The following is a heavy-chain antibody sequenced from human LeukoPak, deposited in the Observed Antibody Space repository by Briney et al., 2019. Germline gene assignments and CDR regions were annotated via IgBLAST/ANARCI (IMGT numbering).Heavy chain of an antibody. J-gene: IGHJ4*02. Sequence: SETLSLTCTVSGGSISPYYWSWIRQPPGKGLEWLGYIYYSGNTEYKPSLKSRVAMSVDTSKNQFSLRPSSVTAADTAVYYCARSTGSTMFIDYWGQGTLVTVSS. CDR1: GGSISPYY. CDR2: IYYSGNT. CDR3: ARSTGSTMFIDY. V-gene: IGHV4-59*01. D-gene: IGHD3-10*02.